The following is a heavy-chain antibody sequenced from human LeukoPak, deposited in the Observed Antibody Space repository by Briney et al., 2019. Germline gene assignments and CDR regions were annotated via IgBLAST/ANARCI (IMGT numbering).Heavy chain of an antibody. V-gene: IGHV3-33*03. CDR2: IWYDGSNE. D-gene: IGHD6-13*01. J-gene: IGHJ4*02. CDR1: GFNFGTYS. CDR3: ASSYSSSWYYFDY. Sequence: GRSLRLSCVVSGFNFGTYSMHWARQVPGKGLEWVAVIWYDGSNEDYADSVKGRFTISRDNAKNSLYLQMNSLRAEDTAVYYCASSYSSSWYYFDYWGQGTLVTVSS.